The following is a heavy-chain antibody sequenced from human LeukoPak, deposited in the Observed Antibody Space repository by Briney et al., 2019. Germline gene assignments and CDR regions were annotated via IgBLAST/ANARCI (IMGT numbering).Heavy chain of an antibody. V-gene: IGHV3-48*03. D-gene: IGHD6-13*01. CDR2: ISNSGSTI. J-gene: IGHJ4*02. CDR1: GFTFSSYE. Sequence: GGSLTLACAASGFTFSSYEMYWVRQAPGKGLEWLSFISNSGSTIYYADSVKGRFTIASDNAKNSLYLQMNSLRAEDTAVYYCARGRHQHEYWGQGTLVTVSS. CDR3: ARGRHQHEY.